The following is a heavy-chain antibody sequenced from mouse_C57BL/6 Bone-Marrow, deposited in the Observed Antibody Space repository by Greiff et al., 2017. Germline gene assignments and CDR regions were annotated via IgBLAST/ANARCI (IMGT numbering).Heavy chain of an antibody. Sequence: VQLQQPGAELVRPGSSVKLSCKASGYTFTSYWMDWVKQRPGQGLEWIGNIYPSDSETHYNQKFKDKATLTVDESSSTAYMQLSSLTSEDSAVYYCARGGTAQATFDYWGQGTTLTVSS. CDR2: IYPSDSET. J-gene: IGHJ2*01. V-gene: IGHV1-61*01. CDR3: ARGGTAQATFDY. D-gene: IGHD3-2*02. CDR1: GYTFTSYW.